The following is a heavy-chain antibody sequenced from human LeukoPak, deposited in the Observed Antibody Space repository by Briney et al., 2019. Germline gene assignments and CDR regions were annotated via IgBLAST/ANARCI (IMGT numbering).Heavy chain of an antibody. V-gene: IGHV4-59*01. CDR2: IYYSGST. D-gene: IGHD1-26*01. CDR1: GGSISSYY. Sequence: SETLSLTCTVSGGSISSYYWSWIRQPPGKGLEWIGYIYYSGSTNYNPSLKSRVTISVDTSKNQFSLKLSSVTAADTAVYYCARDVPLVGATTRPYIRIFDYWGQGTLVTVSS. CDR3: ARDVPLVGATTRPYIRIFDY. J-gene: IGHJ4*02.